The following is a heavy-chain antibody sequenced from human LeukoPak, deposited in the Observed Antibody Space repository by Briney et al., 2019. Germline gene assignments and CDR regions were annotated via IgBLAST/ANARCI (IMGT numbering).Heavy chain of an antibody. J-gene: IGHJ4*02. D-gene: IGHD3-10*01. CDR3: ARLYGSGSYSLSGY. V-gene: IGHV4-39*01. CDR2: IYYSGST. CDR1: GGSISSSSYY. Sequence: PSETLSLTCTVSGGSISSSSYYWGWIRQPPGKGLEWIGSIYYSGSTYYNPSLKSRVTISVDTSKNQFSLKLSSVTAADTAVYYCARLYGSGSYSLSGYWGQGTLVTVSS.